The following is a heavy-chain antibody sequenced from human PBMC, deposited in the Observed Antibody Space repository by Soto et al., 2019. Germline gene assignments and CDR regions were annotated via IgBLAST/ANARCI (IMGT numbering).Heavy chain of an antibody. CDR1: GFTVSSYY. V-gene: IGHV3-66*01. Sequence: GGSLRLSCAASGFTVSSYYMIWVRQAPGKGLEWVSVVYSAGSADFADSVKGRFTISRDNSKNILYLQMSSLRAGDTAVYYCARVPSSSYHYFDYWGQGTQVTVSS. CDR3: ARVPSSSYHYFDY. D-gene: IGHD6-13*01. CDR2: VYSAGSA. J-gene: IGHJ4*02.